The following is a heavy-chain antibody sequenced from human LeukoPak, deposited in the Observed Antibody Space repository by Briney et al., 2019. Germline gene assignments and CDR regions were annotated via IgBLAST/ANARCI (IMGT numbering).Heavy chain of an antibody. J-gene: IGHJ4*02. CDR1: GFTFSSYG. CDR3: ARGHQGSYGYFDY. D-gene: IGHD5-18*01. Sequence: GGSLRLSCAASGFTFSSYGMHWVRQAPGKGLEWVAFIRYDGSNKSYADSVKGRFTISRDNSKNTLYLQMNSLRAEDTAVYYCARGHQGSYGYFDYWGQGTLVTVSS. V-gene: IGHV3-30*02. CDR2: IRYDGSNK.